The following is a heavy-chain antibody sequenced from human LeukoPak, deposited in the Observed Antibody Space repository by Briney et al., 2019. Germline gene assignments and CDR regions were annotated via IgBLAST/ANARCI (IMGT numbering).Heavy chain of an antibody. CDR1: GFTFSSYW. D-gene: IGHD3-16*02. Sequence: PGGSLRLSCVASGFTFSSYWMSWVRQAPGKGLEWVGNIKQDGSEKFYVDSVEGRFTISRDNAKNSLYLHMDSLRAEDTAVYYCARTSAGYIWGSYRYSFDYWGQGTLVTVSS. CDR3: ARTSAGYIWGSYRYSFDY. J-gene: IGHJ4*02. CDR2: IKQDGSEK. V-gene: IGHV3-7*04.